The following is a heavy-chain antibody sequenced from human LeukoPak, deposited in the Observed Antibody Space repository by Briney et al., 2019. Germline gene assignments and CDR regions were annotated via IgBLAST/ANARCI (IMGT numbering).Heavy chain of an antibody. CDR3: ARAGYCDSSGYYFPVLHYYYGMDV. CDR1: GYTFTSYD. D-gene: IGHD3-22*01. J-gene: IGHJ6*02. V-gene: IGHV1-8*01. Sequence: ASVKVSCKASGYTFTSYDINWVRQATGQGLEWMGWMNPNSGNTGYAQKFQGRVTMTRNTSISTAYMELSSLRSEDTAVYYCARAGYCDSSGYYFPVLHYYYGMDVWGQGTTVTVSS. CDR2: MNPNSGNT.